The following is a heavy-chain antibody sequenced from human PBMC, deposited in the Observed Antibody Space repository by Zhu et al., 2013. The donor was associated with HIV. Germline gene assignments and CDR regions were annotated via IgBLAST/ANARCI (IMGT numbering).Heavy chain of an antibody. CDR3: ASSGWSNSYLDY. Sequence: EVQLVESGGGLVQPGGSLRLSCAASGFTFRNYWMSWVRQAPGKGLEWVANIKQDGSEKYYVDSVKGRFTISRDNTKNSLHLQMNSLRAEDTAVYYCASSGWSNSYLDYWGQGTLVTVSS. CDR1: GFTFRNYW. V-gene: IGHV3-7*01. CDR2: IKQDGSEK. J-gene: IGHJ4*02. D-gene: IGHD6-19*01.